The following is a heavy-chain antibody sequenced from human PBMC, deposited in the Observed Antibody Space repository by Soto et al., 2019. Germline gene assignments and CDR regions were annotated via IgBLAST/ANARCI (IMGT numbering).Heavy chain of an antibody. Sequence: QVQLVESGGGVVQPGRSLRLSCAASGFTFSSYGMHWVRQAPGKGLEWVAVIWYDGSNKYYADSVKGRFTISRDNSKNTLYLQMNSLRAEDTAVYYCARDCYEYSSRYYFVYWGQGTLVTVSS. V-gene: IGHV3-33*01. J-gene: IGHJ4*02. CDR1: GFTFSSYG. CDR2: IWYDGSNK. D-gene: IGHD6-6*01. CDR3: ARDCYEYSSRYYFVY.